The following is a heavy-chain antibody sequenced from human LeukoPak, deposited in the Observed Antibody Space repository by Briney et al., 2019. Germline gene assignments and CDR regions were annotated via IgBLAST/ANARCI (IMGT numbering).Heavy chain of an antibody. D-gene: IGHD6-13*01. V-gene: IGHV4-30-2*01. CDR1: GGSISSGGYY. CDR2: IYHSGST. CDR3: ARVAAGIGFFQH. J-gene: IGHJ1*01. Sequence: PSQTLSLTCTVSGGSISSGGYYWSWIRQPPGKGLEWIGYIYHSGSTYYNPSLKSRVTISVDRSKNQFSLKLSSVIAADTAVYYCARVAAGIGFFQHRGQGTLVTVSS.